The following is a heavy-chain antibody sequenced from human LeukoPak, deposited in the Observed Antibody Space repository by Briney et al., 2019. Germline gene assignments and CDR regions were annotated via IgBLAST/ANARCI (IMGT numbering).Heavy chain of an antibody. D-gene: IGHD2-15*01. Sequence: GGSLRLSCAASGFTFSTYAMTWVRQAPGKGLEWVSVISGSGGSTYYADSVKGRFTLSRDNSKNTLYLQMNSLRAEDTAVYFCAKSIGGVVVVAADYWGQGTLVTVSS. V-gene: IGHV3-23*01. CDR2: ISGSGGST. CDR1: GFTFSTYA. J-gene: IGHJ4*02. CDR3: AKSIGGVVVVAADY.